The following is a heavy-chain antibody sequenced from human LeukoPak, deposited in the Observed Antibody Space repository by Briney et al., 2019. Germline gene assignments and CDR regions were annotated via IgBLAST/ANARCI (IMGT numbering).Heavy chain of an antibody. CDR3: ARESYYDSSGYSHDAFDI. V-gene: IGHV4-39*07. J-gene: IGHJ3*02. D-gene: IGHD3-22*01. CDR1: GGSISSSSFY. Sequence: KPSETLSLTCTVSGGSISSSSFYWGWIRQPPGKGLEWIGSIHYNGRTYYNPSLKSRVTISVDTSNNQFSLKLNSVTAADTAVYYCARESYYDSSGYSHDAFDIWGQGTMVTVSS. CDR2: IHYNGRT.